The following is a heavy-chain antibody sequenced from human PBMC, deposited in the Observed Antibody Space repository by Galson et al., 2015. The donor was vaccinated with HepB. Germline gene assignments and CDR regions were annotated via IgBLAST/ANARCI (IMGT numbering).Heavy chain of an antibody. J-gene: IGHJ4*02. CDR2: ISSSSNYI. Sequence: SLRLSCAASGFIFSSYSMNWVRRAPGKGLEWVSSISSSSNYIYYADSVKGRFTISRDNAENSLYLQMNSLRAEDTALYYCARGVDDYGSGSYFDYWGQGTLVTVSS. CDR1: GFIFSSYS. CDR3: ARGVDDYGSGSYFDY. D-gene: IGHD3-10*01. V-gene: IGHV3-21*01.